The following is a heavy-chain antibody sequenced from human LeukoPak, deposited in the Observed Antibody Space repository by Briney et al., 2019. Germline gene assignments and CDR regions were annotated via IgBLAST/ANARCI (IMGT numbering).Heavy chain of an antibody. V-gene: IGHV5-51*01. D-gene: IGHD2-21*02. CDR1: GYSFTSYW. Sequence: GESLKISCKGSGYSFTSYWIGWVRQMPGKGLEWMGIIDPGDSDIRYSPSFRGQVTISADKSISTAYLQWSSLEASDTAMYYCARPSGSADCGGDCYSAYWGQGTLVTVSS. CDR2: IDPGDSDI. CDR3: ARPSGSADCGGDCYSAY. J-gene: IGHJ4*02.